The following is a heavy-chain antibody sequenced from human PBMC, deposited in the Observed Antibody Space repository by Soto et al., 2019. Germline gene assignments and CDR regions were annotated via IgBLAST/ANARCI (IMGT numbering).Heavy chain of an antibody. J-gene: IGHJ5*02. CDR2: ISGRGGST. Sequence: EVQLLESGGGLVQPGGSLRLSCAASGFTFSSYAMSWVRQAPGKGLEWVSAISGRGGSTYYADSVKGRFTISRDNSKNTLYLQMNSLRAEGTAVYYCAKDPQQLVGPPRWFDPWGQGTLVTVSS. CDR3: AKDPQQLVGPPRWFDP. V-gene: IGHV3-23*01. D-gene: IGHD6-13*01. CDR1: GFTFSSYA.